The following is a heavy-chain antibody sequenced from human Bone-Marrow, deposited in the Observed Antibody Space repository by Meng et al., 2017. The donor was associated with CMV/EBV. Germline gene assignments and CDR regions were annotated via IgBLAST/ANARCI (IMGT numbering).Heavy chain of an antibody. V-gene: IGHV3-48*04. CDR1: GFTFSSYS. CDR3: ARDLGYCSSTSCYYWVGGMDV. D-gene: IGHD2-2*01. J-gene: IGHJ6*02. Sequence: GSLKISCAASGFTFSSYSMNWVRQAPGKGLEWVSYISSSSSTIYYADSVKGRFTISRDNAKNSLYLQMNSLRAEDTAVYYCARDLGYCSSTSCYYWVGGMDVWGQGTTVTVSS. CDR2: ISSSSSTI.